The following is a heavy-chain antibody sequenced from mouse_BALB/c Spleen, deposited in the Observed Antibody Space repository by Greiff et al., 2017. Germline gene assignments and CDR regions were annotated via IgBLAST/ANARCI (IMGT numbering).Heavy chain of an antibody. CDR2: IDPANGNT. V-gene: IGHV14-3*02. CDR3: ASSPYYYAMDY. J-gene: IGHJ4*01. Sequence: VQLKESGAELVKPGASVKLSCTASGFNIKDTYMHWVKQRPEQGLEWIGRIDPANGNTKYDPKFQGKATITADTSSNTAYLQLSSLTSEDTAVYYCASSPYYYAMDYWGQGTSVTVSS. CDR1: GFNIKDTY.